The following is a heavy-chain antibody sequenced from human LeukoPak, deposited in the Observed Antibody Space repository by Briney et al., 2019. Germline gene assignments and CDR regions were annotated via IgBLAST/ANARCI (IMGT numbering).Heavy chain of an antibody. CDR3: AKDYSSSLTNWFDP. V-gene: IGHV3-23*01. CDR2: ISGGGGST. D-gene: IGHD6-6*01. Sequence: PGGSLRLSCAASGFTFSSHSMNWVRQAPGKGLEWVSGISGGGGSTYYADSVKGRFTISRDNSKNTLYLQMNSLRAEDTAVYYCAKDYSSSLTNWFDPWGQGTLVTVPS. CDR1: GFTFSSHS. J-gene: IGHJ5*02.